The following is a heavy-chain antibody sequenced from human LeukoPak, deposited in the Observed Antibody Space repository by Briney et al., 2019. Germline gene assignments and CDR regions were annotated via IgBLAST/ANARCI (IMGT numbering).Heavy chain of an antibody. CDR2: INPIGGRT. CDR1: GYTFTSYY. V-gene: IGHV1-46*03. D-gene: IGHD6-6*01. J-gene: IGHJ4*02. Sequence: APVKVSCKASGYTFTSYYMHWVRQAPGQGLEGMGIINPIGGRTSYEQKFQGRVTMTRGTSTSTVYMELSSLRSEDTAVYYCARDRGNLVRGYFDYWGQGTLVTVSS. CDR3: ARDRGNLVRGYFDY.